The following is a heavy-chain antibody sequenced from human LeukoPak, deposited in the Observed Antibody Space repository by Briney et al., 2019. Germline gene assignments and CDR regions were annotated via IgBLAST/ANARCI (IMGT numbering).Heavy chain of an antibody. Sequence: TGGSLRLSCAASGFTFSSYWMHWVRHAPGKGLVWVSRIITDGSSTTYADSVRGRFTISRDNAKNTLYLQMNSLRAEDTAVYYCTRENGGSYFYMDVWGKGTTVTVSS. CDR3: TRENGGSYFYMDV. J-gene: IGHJ6*03. CDR2: IITDGSST. V-gene: IGHV3-74*01. D-gene: IGHD1-1*01. CDR1: GFTFSSYW.